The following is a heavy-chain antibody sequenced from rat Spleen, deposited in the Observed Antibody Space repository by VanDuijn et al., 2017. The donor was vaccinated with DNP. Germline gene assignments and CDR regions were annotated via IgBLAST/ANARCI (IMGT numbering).Heavy chain of an antibody. Sequence: EFTLSNYGMHWIRQAPTKGLEWVASISPSGGSTYYRDSVKGRFTVFRDNAKSTLYLQMDSLRSEDTATYYCATHDNWAWGQGTSVTVSS. CDR2: ISPSGGST. CDR1: EFTLSNYG. J-gene: IGHJ4*01. V-gene: IGHV5-19*01. D-gene: IGHD3-6*01. CDR3: ATHDNWA.